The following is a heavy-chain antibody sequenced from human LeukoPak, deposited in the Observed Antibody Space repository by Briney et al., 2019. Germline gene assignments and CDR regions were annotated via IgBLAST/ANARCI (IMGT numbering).Heavy chain of an antibody. CDR3: ASRITIFGVVAYFDY. D-gene: IGHD3-3*01. CDR2: IYYSGST. J-gene: IGHJ4*02. Sequence: SETLSLTCTVSGGSISSSSYYWGWIRQPPGKGLEWLGTIYYSGSTYYNPSLKSRVTISVDTSKNQFSLKLSSVTAADTAVYYCASRITIFGVVAYFDYWGQGTLVTVSS. CDR1: GGSISSSSYY. V-gene: IGHV4-39*01.